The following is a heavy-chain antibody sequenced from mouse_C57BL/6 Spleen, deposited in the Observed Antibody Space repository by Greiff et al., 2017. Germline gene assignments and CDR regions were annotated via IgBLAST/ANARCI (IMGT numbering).Heavy chain of an antibody. J-gene: IGHJ2*01. Sequence: DVKLQESGPGLVKPSQSLSLTCSVTGYSITSGYYWNWIRQFPGNKLEWMGYISYDGSNNYNPSLKNRISITRDTSKNQFFLKLNSVTTEDTATYYCASSYYYGSSYSYYFDYWGQGTTLTVSS. V-gene: IGHV3-6*01. CDR3: ASSYYYGSSYSYYFDY. CDR2: ISYDGSN. D-gene: IGHD1-1*01. CDR1: GYSITSGYY.